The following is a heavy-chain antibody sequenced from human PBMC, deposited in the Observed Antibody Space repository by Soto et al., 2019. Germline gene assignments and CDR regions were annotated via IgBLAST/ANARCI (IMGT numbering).Heavy chain of an antibody. D-gene: IGHD6-13*01. J-gene: IGHJ4*02. CDR3: ARDQRGGIAAAGTTTAQGFDY. CDR2: ISYDGSNK. CDR1: GFTFSSYA. V-gene: IGHV3-30-3*01. Sequence: PGGSLRLSCAASGFTFSSYAMHWVRQAPGKGLEWVAVISYDGSNKYYADSVKGRFTISRDNSKNTLYLQMNSLRAEDTAVYYCARDQRGGIAAAGTTTAQGFDYWGQGTLVTVSS.